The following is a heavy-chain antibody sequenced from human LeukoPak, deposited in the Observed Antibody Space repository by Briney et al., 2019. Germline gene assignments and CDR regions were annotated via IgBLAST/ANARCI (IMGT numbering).Heavy chain of an antibody. CDR2: IYYSGST. Sequence: PSETLSLTCTVSGGSISSYYWSWIRQPPGKGLEWIGYIYYSGSTNYNPSLKSRVTISVDTSKNQFSLKLSSVTAADTAVYYCARDPTYYYDSSGYSVASRGMDVWGQGTTVTVSS. V-gene: IGHV4-59*01. CDR1: GGSISSYY. CDR3: ARDPTYYYDSSGYSVASRGMDV. J-gene: IGHJ6*02. D-gene: IGHD3-22*01.